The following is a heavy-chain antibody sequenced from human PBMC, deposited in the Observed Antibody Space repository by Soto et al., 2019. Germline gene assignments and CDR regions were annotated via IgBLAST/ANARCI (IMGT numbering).Heavy chain of an antibody. Sequence: SRIRKTTRKGLEWFSYFSSSGSTIYYAVSLKGRFTISRDNAKNSLYLQMNSLRAEDTAVYYCAREGTDSSGYYFANYQWGMDFWGNGITVTASP. J-gene: IGHJ6*04. D-gene: IGHD3-22*01. CDR3: AREGTDSSGYYFANYQWGMDF. V-gene: IGHV3-11*01. CDR2: FSSSGSTI.